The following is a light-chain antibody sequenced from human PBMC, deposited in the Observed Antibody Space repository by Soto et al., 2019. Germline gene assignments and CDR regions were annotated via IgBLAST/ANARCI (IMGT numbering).Light chain of an antibody. CDR1: QSISSW. CDR3: QQYDSYSKT. J-gene: IGKJ4*01. V-gene: IGKV1-5*01. Sequence: DIQMTQSPSTLSASVGDRVTITCRASQSISSWLAWYQQKPGKAPKLLIYYASSLESGVPSRFSGSGSGTEFTLTISRLQPDDFATYYCQQYDSYSKTFGGGTKVEIK. CDR2: YAS.